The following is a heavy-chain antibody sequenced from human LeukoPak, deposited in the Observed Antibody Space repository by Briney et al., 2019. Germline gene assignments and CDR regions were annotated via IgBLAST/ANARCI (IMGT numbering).Heavy chain of an antibody. J-gene: IGHJ3*02. V-gene: IGHV3-7*03. CDR1: GFTFSSYG. Sequence: GRSLRLSCAASGFTFSSYGMHWVRQAPGKGLEWVANIKQDGSEKYYVDSVKGRFTISRDNAKNSLYLQMNSLRAEDTAVYYCARVGYDYVWGSYRSDDAFDIWGQGTMVTVSS. CDR3: ARVGYDYVWGSYRSDDAFDI. CDR2: IKQDGSEK. D-gene: IGHD3-16*02.